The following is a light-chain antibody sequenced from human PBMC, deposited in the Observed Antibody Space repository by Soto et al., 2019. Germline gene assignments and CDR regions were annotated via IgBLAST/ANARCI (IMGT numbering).Light chain of an antibody. CDR3: QQYDNWPWT. J-gene: IGKJ1*01. V-gene: IGKV3-15*01. Sequence: EIVMTQSPATLSVSPGGRATLSCRASQSISGTLARYQQKPGQAPRLLIYGASTRAAGFPARFSGSGSGTDFTLTISSLQSEDLAVYYCQQYDNWPWTFGQGTKVDIK. CDR2: GAS. CDR1: QSISGT.